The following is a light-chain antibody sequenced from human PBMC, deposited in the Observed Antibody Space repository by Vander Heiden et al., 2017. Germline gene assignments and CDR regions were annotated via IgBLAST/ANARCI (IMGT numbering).Light chain of an antibody. Sequence: SSELTPDPAVSVALGQTVRSTCQGDSLRSYYASWYQQKPGQAPVLVIYGKNNRPSGIPDRFSGSSSGNTASLTITGAQAEDEADYYCNSRDSSGNHPHVVFGGGTKLTVL. CDR2: GKN. CDR1: SLRSYY. V-gene: IGLV3-19*01. CDR3: NSRDSSGNHPHVV. J-gene: IGLJ2*01.